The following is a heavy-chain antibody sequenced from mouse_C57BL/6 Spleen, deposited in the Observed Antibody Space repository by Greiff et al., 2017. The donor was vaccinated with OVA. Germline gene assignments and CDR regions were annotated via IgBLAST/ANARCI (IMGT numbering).Heavy chain of an antibody. CDR1: GYTFTSYW. J-gene: IGHJ4*01. Sequence: QVQLQQPGAELVKPGASVKLSCKASGYTFTSYWMHWVKQRPGRGLEWIGRIDPNSGGTKYNEKFKSKAKLTVDKPSSQDFMRTSDLPSEGAAVYYCARGDYYINPHYYSMDYWGQGTSVTVSS. CDR3: ARGDYYINPHYYSMDY. CDR2: IDPNSGGT. D-gene: IGHD2-5*01. V-gene: IGHV1-72*01.